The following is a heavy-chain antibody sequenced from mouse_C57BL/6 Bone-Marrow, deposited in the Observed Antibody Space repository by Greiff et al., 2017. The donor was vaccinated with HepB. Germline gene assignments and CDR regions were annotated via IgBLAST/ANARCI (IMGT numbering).Heavy chain of an antibody. Sequence: QVQLQQSGAELVRPGTSVKMSCKASGYTFTNYWIGWAKQRPGHGLEWIGDIYPGGGYTNYNEKFKGKATLTADKSSSTAYMQFSSLTSEDSAIYYCARRPQYGSSYWYFDVWGTGTTVTVSS. J-gene: IGHJ1*03. CDR3: ARRPQYGSSYWYFDV. D-gene: IGHD1-1*01. V-gene: IGHV1-63*01. CDR2: IYPGGGYT. CDR1: GYTFTNYW.